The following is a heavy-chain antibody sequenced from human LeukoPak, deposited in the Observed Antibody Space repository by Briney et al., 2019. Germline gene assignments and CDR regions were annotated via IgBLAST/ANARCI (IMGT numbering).Heavy chain of an antibody. CDR3: AADRMDPHASGYDSQAYYGMDV. CDR1: GFTFTSSA. V-gene: IGHV1-58*01. D-gene: IGHD5-12*01. CDR2: IVVGSGNT. J-gene: IGHJ6*02. Sequence: SVKVSCKASGFTFTSSAVQWVRQARGQRLEWIGWIVVGSGNTNYAQKFQERVTITRDMSTSTAYMELSSLRSEDTAVYYCAADRMDPHASGYDSQAYYGMDVWGQGTTVTVSS.